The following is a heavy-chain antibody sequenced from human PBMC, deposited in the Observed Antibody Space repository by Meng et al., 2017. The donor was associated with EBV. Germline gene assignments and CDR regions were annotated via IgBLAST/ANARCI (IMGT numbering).Heavy chain of an antibody. D-gene: IGHD2-21*01. CDR1: GYAFTSYI. CDR2: INVGVGYT. V-gene: IGHV1-3*01. J-gene: IGHJ4*02. CDR3: VRGPPVGVPGPGDY. Sequence: VQLVQAGAEVKNPGASVKVSCKASGYAFTSYILHWVRQAPGQRLEWMGWINVGVGYTKYSQKFQGRVTISSDTSATTGYMELSSLGSEDTAVYYCVRGPPVGVPGPGDYWGQGTLVTVSS.